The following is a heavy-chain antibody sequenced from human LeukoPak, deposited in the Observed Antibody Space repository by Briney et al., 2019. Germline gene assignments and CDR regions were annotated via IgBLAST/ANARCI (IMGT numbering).Heavy chain of an antibody. D-gene: IGHD6-13*01. CDR1: GFTFSIYW. Sequence: LPGGSLRLSCAASGFTFSIYWMSWVRQAPGKGLEWVANIKEDGSEKYYVDSVKGRFIISRDNAKNSLYLQMNSLRAEDTAVYYCARAHSSSFDYWGQGTLVTVPS. CDR3: ARAHSSSFDY. CDR2: IKEDGSEK. V-gene: IGHV3-7*04. J-gene: IGHJ4*02.